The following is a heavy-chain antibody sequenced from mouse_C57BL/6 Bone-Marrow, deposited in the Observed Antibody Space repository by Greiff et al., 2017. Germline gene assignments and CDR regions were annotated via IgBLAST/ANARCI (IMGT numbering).Heavy chain of an antibody. CDR2: ICPITGNI. CDR3: ARSEYGNHYAMDY. D-gene: IGHD2-10*02. V-gene: IGHV1-81*01. CDR1: GFTFTSYG. J-gene: IGHJ4*01. Sequence: QVQLMQSGAELVRPGASVKLSCTASGFTFTSYGISWVRQTTGKGPEWIGYICPITGNIYYNEKFKGKATLTADNSSSTAYMELSSLTSEDSAVHFCARSEYGNHYAMDYWGQGTSVTVSS.